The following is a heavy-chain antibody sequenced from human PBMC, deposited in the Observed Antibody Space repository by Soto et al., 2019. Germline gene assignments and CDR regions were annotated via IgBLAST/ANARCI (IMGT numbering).Heavy chain of an antibody. D-gene: IGHD6-13*01. CDR2: INHSGST. CDR3: ARGLWSSSWYGWLDP. V-gene: IGHV4-34*01. Sequence: MSLTCAVYGGSFSGYYWSWIRQPPGKGLEWIGEINHSGSTNYNPSLKSRVTISVDTSKNQFSLKLSSVTAADTAVYYCARGLWSSSWYGWLDPWGQGTMVTVSS. J-gene: IGHJ5*02. CDR1: GGSFSGYY.